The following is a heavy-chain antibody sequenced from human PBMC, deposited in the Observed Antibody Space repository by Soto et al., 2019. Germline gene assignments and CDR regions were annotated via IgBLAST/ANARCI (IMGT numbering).Heavy chain of an antibody. CDR2: ISYDGSNK. Sequence: ESGGGVVQPGRSLRLSCAASGFTFSSYGMHWVRQAPGKGLEWVAVISYDGSNKYYADSVKGRFTISRDNSKNTLYLQMNSLRAEDTAVYYCAKASYYDSSGYIDYWGQGTLVTVSS. CDR1: GFTFSSYG. CDR3: AKASYYDSSGYIDY. D-gene: IGHD3-22*01. J-gene: IGHJ4*02. V-gene: IGHV3-30*18.